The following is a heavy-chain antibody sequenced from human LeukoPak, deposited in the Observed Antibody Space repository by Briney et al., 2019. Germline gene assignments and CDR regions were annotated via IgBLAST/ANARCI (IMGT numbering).Heavy chain of an antibody. D-gene: IGHD3-10*01. CDR2: ISWDGGST. V-gene: IGHV3-43D*03. J-gene: IGHJ4*02. CDR3: AKVAGSGSYIDYQLDY. CDR1: GFIFDDYA. Sequence: QTGGSLRLSCAASGFIFDDYAMHWVRQAPGKGLEWVSLISWDGGSTYYADSVKGRFTISRDNSKNSLYLQMNSLRAEDTALYYCAKVAGSGSYIDYQLDYWGQGTLVTVSS.